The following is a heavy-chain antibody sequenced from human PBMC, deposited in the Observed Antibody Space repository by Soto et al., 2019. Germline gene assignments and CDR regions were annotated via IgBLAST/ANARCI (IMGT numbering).Heavy chain of an antibody. Sequence: SETLSLTCAVSGYSINSGYYWGWIRQPPGKGLEWIGSIYHSGNTYYNPSLKSRVTISVDTFKNQFSLKLNSVTAADTAVYYCASLAFPGIAVAGNFDYWGQGTLVTVSS. J-gene: IGHJ4*02. CDR3: ASLAFPGIAVAGNFDY. CDR1: GYSINSGYY. V-gene: IGHV4-38-2*01. CDR2: IYHSGNT. D-gene: IGHD6-19*01.